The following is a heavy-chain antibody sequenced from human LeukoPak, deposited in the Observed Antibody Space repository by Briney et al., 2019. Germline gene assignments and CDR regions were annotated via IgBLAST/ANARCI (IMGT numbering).Heavy chain of an antibody. Sequence: SGPTLVNPTQTLTLTCTFSGFSLSTSGMCVSWIRQPPGKALEWLARIEWDDDKYYSTSLKTRLTISKDTSKNQVVLTMTNMDPVDTATYYCARIDSADSSGYYSIQYFDYWGQGTLVTVSS. CDR3: ARIDSADSSGYYSIQYFDY. V-gene: IGHV2-70*11. CDR1: GFSLSTSGMC. J-gene: IGHJ4*02. CDR2: IEWDDDK. D-gene: IGHD3-22*01.